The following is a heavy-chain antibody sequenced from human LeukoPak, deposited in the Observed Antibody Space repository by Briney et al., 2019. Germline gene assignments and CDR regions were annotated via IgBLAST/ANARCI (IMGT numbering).Heavy chain of an antibody. D-gene: IGHD5-24*01. V-gene: IGHV1-8*03. CDR1: GYTFTSYD. Sequence: GASVKVSCKASGYTFTSYDINWVRQATGQGLEWMGWMNPNSGNTGYAQKFQGRVTITRNTSISTAYMELSSLRSEDTAVYYCVRGSQPLWLAYYFDYWGQGTLVTVSS. CDR3: VRGSQPLWLAYYFDY. J-gene: IGHJ4*02. CDR2: MNPNSGNT.